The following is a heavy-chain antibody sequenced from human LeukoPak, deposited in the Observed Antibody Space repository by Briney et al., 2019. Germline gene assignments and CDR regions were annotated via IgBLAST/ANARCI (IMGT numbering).Heavy chain of an antibody. CDR1: GYTFTSYT. Sequence: ASVKVSCKASGYTFTSYTINWVRQAPGQGLEWMGWINTNTGNPTYAQGFTGRFAFSLDTSVSTAYLQISSLKAEDTAVYYCARGHGVVIRVDAFDIWGQGTMVTVSS. CDR3: ARGHGVVIRVDAFDI. D-gene: IGHD3-3*01. CDR2: INTNTGNP. V-gene: IGHV7-4-1*02. J-gene: IGHJ3*02.